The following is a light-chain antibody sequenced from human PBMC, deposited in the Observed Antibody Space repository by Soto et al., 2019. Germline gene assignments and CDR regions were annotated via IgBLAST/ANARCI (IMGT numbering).Light chain of an antibody. V-gene: IGKV1-39*01. CDR3: QQSYSTPWT. Sequence: SQMTQYSSSLSHSVVVRVTISCRASQSISSYLNWYQQKPGKAPKLLIYDASSLESGVPSRFSGSGSGTDFTLTISSLQPEDFATYYCQQSYSTPWTFGQGTNV. CDR2: DAS. CDR1: QSISSY. J-gene: IGKJ1*01.